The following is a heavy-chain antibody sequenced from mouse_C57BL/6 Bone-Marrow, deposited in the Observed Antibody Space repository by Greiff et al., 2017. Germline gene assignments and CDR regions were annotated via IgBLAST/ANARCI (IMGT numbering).Heavy chain of an antibody. CDR3: ARTDGYSGG. J-gene: IGHJ3*01. CDR1: GYTFTSYW. D-gene: IGHD2-3*01. V-gene: IGHV1-59*01. Sequence: VQLQQPGAELVRPGTSVKLSCKASGYTFTSYWMHWVKQRTGQGLEWIGVIDPSDSYTNYNQKFKGKATLTVDTSSSTAYMQLSSLTSEDSSVYYCARTDGYSGGWGQGTLVTVSA. CDR2: IDPSDSYT.